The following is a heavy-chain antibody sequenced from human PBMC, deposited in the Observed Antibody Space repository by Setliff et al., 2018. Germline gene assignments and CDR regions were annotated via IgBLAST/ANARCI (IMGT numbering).Heavy chain of an antibody. CDR2: FIPVLGKP. Sequence: GASLKVSCKASGATLSGVVFSWVRQAPGHGLEWMGRFIPVLGKPNYAPRFQGRLTITVDTSTGTSYMDLRSLRSDDTAVYYCAKGGNITRETYYYYGMDVWGQGTTVTVSS. D-gene: IGHD1-20*01. J-gene: IGHJ6*02. CDR1: GATLSGVV. CDR3: AKGGNITRETYYYYGMDV. V-gene: IGHV1-69*04.